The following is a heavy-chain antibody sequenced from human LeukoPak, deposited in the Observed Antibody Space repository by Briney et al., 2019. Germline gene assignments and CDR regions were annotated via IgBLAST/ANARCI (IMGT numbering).Heavy chain of an antibody. CDR3: ARARVVAATRRWYFDY. CDR1: GFTFSSYA. V-gene: IGHV3-7*01. CDR2: IKQDGSEK. J-gene: IGHJ4*02. D-gene: IGHD2-15*01. Sequence: PGGSLRLSCAASGFTFSSYAMSWVRQAPGKGLEWVANIKQDGSEKYYVDSVKGRFTISRDNAKNSLYLQMNSLRAEDTAVYYCARARVVAATRRWYFDYWGQGTLVTVSS.